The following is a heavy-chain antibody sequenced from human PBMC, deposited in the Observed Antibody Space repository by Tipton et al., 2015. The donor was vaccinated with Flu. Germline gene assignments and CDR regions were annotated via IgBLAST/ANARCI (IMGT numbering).Heavy chain of an antibody. CDR2: IRSEANGGTT. CDR1: GFNFGDYA. V-gene: IGHV3-49*04. J-gene: IGHJ6*02. Sequence: SLRLSCTASGFNFGDYAMSWVRQGPGKGLEWVGYIRSEANGGTTEYAASVKGRFSISRDDFKKIAYLQMNSLKIEDTAVYHCTRDSVIVVPSYYYYYGMDVWGQGP. D-gene: IGHD2-2*01. CDR3: TRDSVIVVPSYYYYYGMDV.